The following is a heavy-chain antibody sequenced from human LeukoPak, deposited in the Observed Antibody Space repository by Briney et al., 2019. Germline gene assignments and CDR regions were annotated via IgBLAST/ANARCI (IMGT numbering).Heavy chain of an antibody. D-gene: IGHD6-6*01. J-gene: IGHJ6*03. CDR3: ARDLGDEQLVPSHYMDV. CDR2: ISSSSSYI. Sequence: PGGSLRLSCAASGFTFSSYSMNCVRQAPGKGLEWVSSISSSSSYIYYADSVKGRFTISRDNAKNSLYLQMNSLRAEDTAVYYCARDLGDEQLVPSHYMDVWGKGTTVTVSS. V-gene: IGHV3-21*01. CDR1: GFTFSSYS.